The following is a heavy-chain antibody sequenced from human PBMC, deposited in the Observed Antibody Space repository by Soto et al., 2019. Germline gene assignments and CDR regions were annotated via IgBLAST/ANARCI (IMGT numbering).Heavy chain of an antibody. CDR1: GGSISSYY. J-gene: IGHJ6*03. CDR3: ASSVNNYYGSGSYRYYYYYYTDV. Sequence: SETLSLTCTVSGGSISSYYWGWIRQPPGKGLEWIGYIYYSGSTNYNPSLKSRVTISVDTSKNQFSLKLSSVTAADTAVYYCASSVNNYYGSGSYRYYYYYYTDVWGNGTTVTVSS. V-gene: IGHV4-59*08. D-gene: IGHD3-10*01. CDR2: IYYSGST.